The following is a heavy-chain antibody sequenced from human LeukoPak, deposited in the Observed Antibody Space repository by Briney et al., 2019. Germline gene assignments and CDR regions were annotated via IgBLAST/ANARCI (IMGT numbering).Heavy chain of an antibody. CDR2: TYYRSEWYD. V-gene: IGHV6-1*01. CDR1: GGSVSSKNGA. Sequence: SQTLSLTCAISGGSVSSKNGAWNWIRQSPSRGLEWLGRTYYRSEWYDEYADSVKGRVTISPDTSKNQFSLHVYSVTPEDTAVYYCARDLRTSGWYTFDFWGQGTLVTVSS. J-gene: IGHJ5*01. CDR3: ARDLRTSGWYTFDF. D-gene: IGHD6-19*01.